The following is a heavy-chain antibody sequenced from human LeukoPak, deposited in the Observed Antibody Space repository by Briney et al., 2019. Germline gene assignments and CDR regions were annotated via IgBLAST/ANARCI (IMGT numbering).Heavy chain of an antibody. CDR3: ARDSYSSGWYDGGDY. D-gene: IGHD6-19*01. CDR1: GFTFSSYS. CDR2: ISSSSSYI. V-gene: IGHV3-21*01. Sequence: PGGSLRLSCAASGFTFSSYSMNWVRQAPGKGLEWVSSISSSSSYIYYADSVKGRFTIPRDNAKNSLYLQMNSLRAEDTAVYYCARDSYSSGWYDGGDYWGQGTLVTVSS. J-gene: IGHJ4*02.